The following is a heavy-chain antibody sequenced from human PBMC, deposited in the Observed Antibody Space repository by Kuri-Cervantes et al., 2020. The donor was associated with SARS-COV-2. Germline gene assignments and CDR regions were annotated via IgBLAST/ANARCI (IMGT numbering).Heavy chain of an antibody. CDR1: GLTLSTYV. Sequence: GESLKISCAASGLTLSTYVIHWVRQPPGKGLEWVAVTWYDENKYYGDSVKGRFTISRDNPKNTVYLQMNSLTADDTAVYYCARDSPNAMTVASAFDIWGQGTMVTVSS. CDR2: TWYDENK. V-gene: IGHV3-33*01. J-gene: IGHJ3*02. D-gene: IGHD5-12*01. CDR3: ARDSPNAMTVASAFDI.